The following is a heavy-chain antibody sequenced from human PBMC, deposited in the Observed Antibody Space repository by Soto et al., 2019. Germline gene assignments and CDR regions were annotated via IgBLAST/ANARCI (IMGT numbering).Heavy chain of an antibody. V-gene: IGHV4-30-2*01. D-gene: IGHD3-22*01. Sequence: SETLSLTCAVSGGSISSGDYSWSWIRQPPGKGLEWIGYIYHSRNTYYNPSLQSRVTISIDRSKNQYSLNLSSVTAADMAVYYFARGKNYYDSSGYSDWFDPWGQGTLVT. CDR1: GGSISSGDYS. CDR2: IYHSRNT. CDR3: ARGKNYYDSSGYSDWFDP. J-gene: IGHJ5*02.